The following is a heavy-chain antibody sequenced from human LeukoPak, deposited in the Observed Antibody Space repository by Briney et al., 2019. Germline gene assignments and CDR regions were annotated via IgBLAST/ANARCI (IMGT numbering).Heavy chain of an antibody. CDR3: ARAKYYDTSGHFIREAFDI. CDR1: GFTLTTAA. D-gene: IGHD3-22*01. Sequence: GGSLRLSCSVSGFTLTTAAMSWVRQTPGRGLEWISSITSSSSYTFYADSVKGRFTISRDNAKNSLYLQMNNLRPDDTAVYSCARAKYYDTSGHFIREAFDIWGQGTMVTVSS. J-gene: IGHJ3*02. V-gene: IGHV3-21*01. CDR2: ITSSSSYT.